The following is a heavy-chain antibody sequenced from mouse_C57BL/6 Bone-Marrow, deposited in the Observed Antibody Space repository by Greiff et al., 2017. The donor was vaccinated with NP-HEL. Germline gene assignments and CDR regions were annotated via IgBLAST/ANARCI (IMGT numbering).Heavy chain of an antibody. V-gene: IGHV7-3*01. CDR2: IRTKANGNTT. CDR1: GFTFTDYY. CDR3: ARYRGYYDYDRGNYFDC. J-gene: IGHJ2*01. D-gene: IGHD2-4*01. Sequence: EVKVVESGGGLVQPGGSLSLSCAASGFTFTDYYMSWVRQPPGKALEWLGFIRTKANGNTTEYSASVKGRFTISRDNSTSILYLQMNALRAKDSATYYCARYRGYYDYDRGNYFDCWGQGTTLTVSS.